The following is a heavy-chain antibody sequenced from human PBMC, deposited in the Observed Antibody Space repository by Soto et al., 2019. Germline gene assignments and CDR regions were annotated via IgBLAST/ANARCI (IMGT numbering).Heavy chain of an antibody. J-gene: IGHJ6*02. Sequence: EVQLLESGGGLVQPGGSLRLSCAASGFTFSSYAMSWVRQAPGKGLEWVSGISGSGGNPYYADSVKGRFSISRDNSKNTLRLQMNSLRADDTAVYYCAKDGASGSYPPYYYFGMDVWGQGTTVTVSS. CDR3: AKDGASGSYPPYYYFGMDV. CDR1: GFTFSSYA. D-gene: IGHD1-26*01. V-gene: IGHV3-23*01. CDR2: ISGSGGNP.